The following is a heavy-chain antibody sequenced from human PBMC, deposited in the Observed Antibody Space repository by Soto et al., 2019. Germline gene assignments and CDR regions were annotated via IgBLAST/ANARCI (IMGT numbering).Heavy chain of an antibody. Sequence: PGGSLRLSCVGSGFTFSTYSINWVRQAPGKGLEWVSSISSRSDIYYADSVKGRFTISRDNAKNSVSLQMNSLRAEDTAVYYCARDSGYGSGASVNHYLDYWGHGTLVTVSS. V-gene: IGHV3-21*01. CDR3: ARDSGYGSGASVNHYLDY. CDR2: ISSRSDI. D-gene: IGHD3-10*01. CDR1: GFTFSTYS. J-gene: IGHJ4*01.